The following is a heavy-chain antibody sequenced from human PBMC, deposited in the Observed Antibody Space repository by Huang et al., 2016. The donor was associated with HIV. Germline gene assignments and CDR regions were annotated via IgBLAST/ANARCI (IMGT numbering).Heavy chain of an antibody. D-gene: IGHD5-18*01. CDR1: GFTFSSYS. J-gene: IGHJ3*02. CDR2: ISSSSSTI. V-gene: IGHV3-48*02. CDR3: ARYTADAFDI. Sequence: EVQLVESGGGLVQPGGSLRLSCAASGFTFSSYSMNWVRQAPGKGLEGVSYISSSSSTIFYAGSVKGRFTIARDNAKNSLVLRMNSLRDEDTAVYYCARYTADAFDIWGQGTMVTVSS.